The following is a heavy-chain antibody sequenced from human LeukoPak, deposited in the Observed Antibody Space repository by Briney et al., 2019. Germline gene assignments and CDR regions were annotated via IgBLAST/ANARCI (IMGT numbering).Heavy chain of an antibody. D-gene: IGHD3-22*01. J-gene: IGHJ4*02. V-gene: IGHV3-20*04. CDR1: AFIFSSYG. CDR3: ARGLMGGYPYFEN. CDR2: INWNGNTV. Sequence: GGSLRLSCAASAFIFSSYGMHWVRQAPGKGLEWVSHINWNGNTVGYGDSVKGRFTISRDNAKNSLYLQMNSLRAEDTAFYYCARGLMGGYPYFENWGQGTLVTVSS.